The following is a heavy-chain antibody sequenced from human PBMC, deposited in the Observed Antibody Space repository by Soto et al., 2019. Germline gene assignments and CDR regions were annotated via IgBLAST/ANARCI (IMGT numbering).Heavy chain of an antibody. J-gene: IGHJ4*02. CDR3: ARGEGMTTVTTGLVY. CDR1: GGSFSGYY. CDR2: INHSGST. Sequence: QVQLQQWGAGLLKPSETLSLTCAVYGGSFSGYYWSWIRQPPGKGLEWIGEINHSGSTNYNPSLKRRVTISVDTSKNQFSLKLSSVTAADTAVYYCARGEGMTTVTTGLVYWGQGTLVTVSS. V-gene: IGHV4-34*01. D-gene: IGHD4-4*01.